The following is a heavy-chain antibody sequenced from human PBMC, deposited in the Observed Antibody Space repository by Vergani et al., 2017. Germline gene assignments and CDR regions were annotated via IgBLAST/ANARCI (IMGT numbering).Heavy chain of an antibody. D-gene: IGHD3-3*01. CDR2: IKSKTDGGTT. J-gene: IGHJ4*02. CDR1: GFTFSNAW. CDR3: TTDEYYDFWSGYLDY. Sequence: EVQLVESGGGLVKPGGSLRLSCEASGFTFSNAWMSWVRQAPGNGLEGVGRIKSKTDGGTTDYAAPVKGRFTISRDDSKNTLYLQMNSLKTEDTAVYYCTTDEYYDFWSGYLDYWGEGTLVTVSS. V-gene: IGHV3-15*01.